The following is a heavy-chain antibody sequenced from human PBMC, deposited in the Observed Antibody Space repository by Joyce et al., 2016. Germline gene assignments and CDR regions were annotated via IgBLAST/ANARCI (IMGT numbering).Heavy chain of an antibody. CDR2: VSYDGSFK. V-gene: IGHV3-30*18. CDR3: AKDQGNTWSYYFDY. CDR1: GFDFSNYG. J-gene: IGHJ4*02. Sequence: QVKLVESVGGVAQPGRSLTLSCTASGFDFSNYGMHWVRQAPGTGLESVALVSYDGSFKSDVESVRGRFTISRDNSRNTLYLQMNSLRAEDTAVYYCAKDQGNTWSYYFDYWGLGTLVTVSS. D-gene: IGHD6-13*01.